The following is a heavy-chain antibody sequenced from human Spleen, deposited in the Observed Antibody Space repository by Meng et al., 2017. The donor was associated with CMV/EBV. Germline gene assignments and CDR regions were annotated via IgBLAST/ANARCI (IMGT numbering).Heavy chain of an antibody. CDR3: ARSIAAAGESGFDY. J-gene: IGHJ4*02. V-gene: IGHV1-2*02. CDR2: INPDSGGT. CDR1: GYTFTGYY. Sequence: ASVKVSCKASGYTFTGYYLHWVRQAPGQGLEWMGWINPDSGGTNYAQKFPGRVTMTTDTSITTAYMELSRLRSDDTAVYYCARSIAAAGESGFDYWGQGTLVTVSS. D-gene: IGHD6-13*01.